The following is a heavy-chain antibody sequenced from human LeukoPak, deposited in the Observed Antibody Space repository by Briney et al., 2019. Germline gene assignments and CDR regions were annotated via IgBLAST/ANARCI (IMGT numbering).Heavy chain of an antibody. V-gene: IGHV1-69*05. Sequence: ASVKVSCKASGGTFSSYAISWVRQAPGQGLEWMGGIIPIFGTANYAQKFQGRVTITTDESTSTAYMELSSLRSEDTAVYYCAIHPDFYGGNGVAFDYWGQGTLVTVSS. J-gene: IGHJ4*02. CDR1: GGTFSSYA. CDR3: AIHPDFYGGNGVAFDY. D-gene: IGHD4-23*01. CDR2: IIPIFGTA.